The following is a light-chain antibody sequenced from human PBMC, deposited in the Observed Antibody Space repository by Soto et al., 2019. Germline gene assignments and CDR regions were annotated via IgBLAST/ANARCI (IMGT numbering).Light chain of an antibody. V-gene: IGKV1-39*01. CDR3: QQSYSTPET. CDR1: QSISSY. J-gene: IGKJ1*01. Sequence: DIQMTQSPSSLSASVGDRVTITCRASQSISSYLNWYQQKPGKAPKLLIYAASSLQSGVPSRFSGSGSVTDFTFTISSLQPEDVATYYCQQSYSTPETFGQGTKVEIK. CDR2: AAS.